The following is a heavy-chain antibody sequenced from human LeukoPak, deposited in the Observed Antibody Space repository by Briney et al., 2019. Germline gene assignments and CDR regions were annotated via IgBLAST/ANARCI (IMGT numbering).Heavy chain of an antibody. CDR3: ARDAGSGSQLADAFDI. J-gene: IGHJ3*02. V-gene: IGHV1-2*02. CDR2: INPNSGGT. Sequence: ASVKVSCKASGYTFTGYYMHWVRQAPGQGLEWMGWINPNSGGTNYAQKFQGRVTTTRDTSISTAYMELSRLRSDDTAVYYCARDAGSGSQLADAFDIWGQGTMVTVSS. CDR1: GYTFTGYY. D-gene: IGHD3-10*01.